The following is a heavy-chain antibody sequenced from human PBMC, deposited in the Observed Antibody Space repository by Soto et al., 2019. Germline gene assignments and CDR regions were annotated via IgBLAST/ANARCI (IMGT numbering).Heavy chain of an antibody. Sequence: QVQLVQSGAEVKKPGASVKVSCKASGYTFTSYGISWVRQAPGQGLEWMGWISAYNGNTNYAQKLQGRVTMTTDTSTSTXYMXLXSLXSDDXXVXXXXXXXXXDDXWGQGTLVTVSS. CDR3: XXXXXXDDX. CDR2: ISAYNGNT. V-gene: IGHV1-18*01. CDR1: GYTFTSYG. J-gene: IGHJ4*02.